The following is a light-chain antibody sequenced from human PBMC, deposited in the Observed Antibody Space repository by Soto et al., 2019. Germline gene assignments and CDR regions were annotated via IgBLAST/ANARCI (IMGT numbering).Light chain of an antibody. CDR2: DAS. Sequence: DIQVTQSPSSVSAYVGDTVTITCRASQDIGGWLAWYQQKPGKAPKLLIYDASKLQSGVPSRFSGRGSETEFTLTIRSLQPDDFATYYCQDYSNNSRTFGQGTKVDIK. CDR1: QDIGGW. J-gene: IGKJ1*01. CDR3: QDYSNNSRT. V-gene: IGKV1-5*01.